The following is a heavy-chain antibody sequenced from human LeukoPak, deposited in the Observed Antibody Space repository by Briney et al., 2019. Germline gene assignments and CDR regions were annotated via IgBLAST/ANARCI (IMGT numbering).Heavy chain of an antibody. CDR1: GFTFSSYA. Sequence: PGGSLRLSCAASGFTFSSYAMHWVRQAPGKGLEWVAVISYDGSNKYYADSVKGRFTISRDNSKNTLYLQMNSLRAEDTAVYYCARDRGGRGLYYMDVWGKGTTVTVSS. V-gene: IGHV3-30-3*01. CDR2: ISYDGSNK. CDR3: ARDRGGRGLYYMDV. J-gene: IGHJ6*03. D-gene: IGHD1-26*01.